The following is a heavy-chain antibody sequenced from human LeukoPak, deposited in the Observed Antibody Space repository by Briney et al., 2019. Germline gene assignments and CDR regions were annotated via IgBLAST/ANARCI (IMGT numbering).Heavy chain of an antibody. J-gene: IGHJ4*02. CDR3: ARGYDSFDY. V-gene: IGHV4-59*01. CDR2: IYYSGST. CDR1: GGSISSYY. Sequence: SETLSLTCTVSGGSISSYYWSWIRQPPGKGLEWTGYIYYSGSTNYNPSLKSRVTISVDTSKNQFSLKLSSVTAADTAVYYCARGYDSFDYWGQGTLVTVSS. D-gene: IGHD3-22*01.